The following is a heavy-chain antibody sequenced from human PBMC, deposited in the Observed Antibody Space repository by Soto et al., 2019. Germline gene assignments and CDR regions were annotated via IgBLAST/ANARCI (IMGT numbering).Heavy chain of an antibody. CDR1: GFTFTSYS. CDR2: IKTQSSAT. D-gene: IGHD3-9*01. CDR3: ARDVDWAFDY. V-gene: IGHV3-48*04. J-gene: IGHJ4*02. Sequence: GGSLRLSCAASGFTFTSYSMVWVRQAPGKGLEWLSHIKTQSSATDYADSVRGRFTISRDDAKNSVYLQMNSLRGEDTAVYYCARDVDWAFDYWGQGTLVTVSS.